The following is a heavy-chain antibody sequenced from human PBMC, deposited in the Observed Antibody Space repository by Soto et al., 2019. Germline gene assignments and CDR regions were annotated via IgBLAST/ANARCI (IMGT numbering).Heavy chain of an antibody. CDR2: ISSSGSTI. V-gene: IGHV3-11*01. D-gene: IGHD6-13*01. Sequence: GGSLRLSCAASGFTFSDYYMSWIRQAPGKGLEWVSYISSSGSTIYYADSVKGRFTISRDNAKNSLYLQMNSLRAEDTAVYYCARDTHSVAAAGTSDWYFDLWGRGTLVTVSS. CDR3: ARDTHSVAAAGTSDWYFDL. J-gene: IGHJ2*01. CDR1: GFTFSDYY.